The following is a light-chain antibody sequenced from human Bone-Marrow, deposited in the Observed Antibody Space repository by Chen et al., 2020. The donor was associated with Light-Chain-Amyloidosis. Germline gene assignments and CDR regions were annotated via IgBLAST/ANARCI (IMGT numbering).Light chain of an antibody. Sequence: QSALTQHASVSGSPGQSITISCSGTSSDVGGDNHVSWYQQHPDKAPKLMIYEVTNRPSWVPGRFSGSKSDSAASLTISGLQTEDEADYFCSSYTITNTLVFGSGTRVTVL. V-gene: IGLV2-14*01. CDR2: EVT. CDR1: SSDVGGDNH. J-gene: IGLJ1*01. CDR3: SSYTITNTLV.